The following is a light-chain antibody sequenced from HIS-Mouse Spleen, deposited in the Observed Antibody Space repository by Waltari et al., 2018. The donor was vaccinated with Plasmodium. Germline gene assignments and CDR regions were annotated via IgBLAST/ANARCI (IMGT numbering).Light chain of an antibody. V-gene: IGKV1-39*01. J-gene: IGKJ1*01. Sequence: DIQMTQSPSSLSASVGDRVTITCRASQSISSYLNCYQQKPGKAPKLLIYAASRLQSGVPSRFSGSGSGTDFTLTISSLQPEDFATYYCQQSYSTWTFGQGTKVEIK. CDR1: QSISSY. CDR2: AAS. CDR3: QQSYSTWT.